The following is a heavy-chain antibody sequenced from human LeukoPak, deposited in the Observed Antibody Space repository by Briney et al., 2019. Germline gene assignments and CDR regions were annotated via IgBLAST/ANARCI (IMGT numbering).Heavy chain of an antibody. CDR2: INSDGSST. D-gene: IGHD6-13*01. CDR3: AREYSSSWGRYYFDY. CDR1: GFTFSSYW. V-gene: IGHV3-74*01. Sequence: GGSLRLSCAASGFTFSSYWMLWVRQAPGKGLVWVSRINSDGSSTSYADSVKGRFTISRDNAKNTLYLQMNSLRAEDTAVYYCAREYSSSWGRYYFDYWGQGTLATVSS. J-gene: IGHJ4*02.